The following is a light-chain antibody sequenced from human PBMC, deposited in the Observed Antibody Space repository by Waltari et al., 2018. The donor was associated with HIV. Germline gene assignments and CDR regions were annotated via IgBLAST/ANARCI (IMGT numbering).Light chain of an antibody. CDR1: WSDIGSYDL. V-gene: IGLV2-23*02. CDR3: CSYAGSGTFVV. CDR2: DVN. J-gene: IGLJ3*02. Sequence: QSALTQPASVSGSPGQSITLSCSGTWSDIGSYDLVSWYQHFPGKAPKRILYDVNERPSGVSPRYSGSKSGNTAPLVISGLQSEDEADYYCCSYAGSGTFVVFGGGTRLTV.